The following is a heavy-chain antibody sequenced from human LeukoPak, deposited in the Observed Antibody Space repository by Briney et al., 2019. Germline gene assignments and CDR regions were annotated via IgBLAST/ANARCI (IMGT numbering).Heavy chain of an antibody. CDR3: AREGQQPRGVRWFDP. V-gene: IGHV3-7*01. CDR2: IKQDGSEK. Sequence: GSLRLSCAASGFTFSSYSMSWVRQAPGKGLEWVANIKQDGSEKYYVDSVKGRFTISRDNAKNSLYLQMNSLRAEDAAVYYCAREGQQPRGVRWFDPWGQGTLVTVSS. D-gene: IGHD3-10*01. CDR1: GFTFSSYS. J-gene: IGHJ5*02.